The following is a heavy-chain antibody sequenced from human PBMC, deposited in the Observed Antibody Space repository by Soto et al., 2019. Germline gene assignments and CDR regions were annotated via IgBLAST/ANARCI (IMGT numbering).Heavy chain of an antibody. Sequence: GESLKISCKGSGYSFTSYWISWVRQMPGKGLEWMGRIDPSDSYTNYSPSFRGHVTISADKSISTAYLQWSSLKASDTAMYYCARHPSCSSTSCYTEYYYYGMDVWGQGTTVTVSS. D-gene: IGHD2-2*02. V-gene: IGHV5-10-1*01. CDR3: ARHPSCSSTSCYTEYYYYGMDV. CDR2: IDPSDSYT. J-gene: IGHJ6*02. CDR1: GYSFTSYW.